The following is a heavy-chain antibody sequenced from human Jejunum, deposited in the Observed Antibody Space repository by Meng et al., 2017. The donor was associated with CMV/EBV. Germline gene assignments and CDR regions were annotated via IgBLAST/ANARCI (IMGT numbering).Heavy chain of an antibody. Sequence: FTFSTYSMHWVRQAPGKGLEWVSYISSDSNYIYCGDSVKGRFTVSRDNAKNSLYLQMNSLRAEDTALYYCARDPTRYGSGSYYLDNWGQGTLVTVSS. D-gene: IGHD3-10*01. V-gene: IGHV3-21*05. CDR3: ARDPTRYGSGSYYLDN. J-gene: IGHJ1*01. CDR2: ISSDSNYI. CDR1: FTFSTYS.